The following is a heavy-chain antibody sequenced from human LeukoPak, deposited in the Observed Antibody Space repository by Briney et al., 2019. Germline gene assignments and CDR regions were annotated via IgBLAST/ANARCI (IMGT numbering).Heavy chain of an antibody. V-gene: IGHV3-21*01. CDR1: GFTFSSYS. Sequence: PGGSLRLSCAASGFTFSSYSMNWVRQAPGKGLEWVSSISSSSSYIHYADSVKGRFTISRDNAKHSLYLQMNSLRAEDTAVYYCARVRASYSSSPKTDYYYYYYMDVWGKGTTVTVSS. CDR2: ISSSSSYI. D-gene: IGHD6-6*01. CDR3: ARVRASYSSSPKTDYYYYYYMDV. J-gene: IGHJ6*03.